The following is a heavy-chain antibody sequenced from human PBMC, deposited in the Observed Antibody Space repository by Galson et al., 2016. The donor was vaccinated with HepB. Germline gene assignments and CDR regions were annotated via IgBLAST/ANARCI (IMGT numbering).Heavy chain of an antibody. D-gene: IGHD3-3*01. CDR3: AREGDFGGYYRLSY. J-gene: IGHJ4*02. CDR1: GGSISSRNYY. V-gene: IGHV3-7*03. CDR2: IKQDGSEK. Sequence: ETLSLTCTVSGGSISSRNYYWGWIRQPPGKGLEWVANIKQDGSEKNYVDSVKGRFTISRDNAENSLYLQMYDLRAEDTAVYYCAREGDFGGYYRLSYWGQGTLVTVSS.